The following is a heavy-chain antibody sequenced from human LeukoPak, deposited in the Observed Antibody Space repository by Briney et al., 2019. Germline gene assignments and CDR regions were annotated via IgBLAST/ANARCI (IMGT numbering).Heavy chain of an antibody. V-gene: IGHV4-59*11. CDR1: GGSISSHY. CDR3: ARDRSRRSSSWTRGDWFDP. Sequence: SETLSLTCTVSGGSISSHYWSWIRQPPGKGLEWIGYIYYSGSTNYNPSLKSRVTISVDTSKNQFSLKLSSVTAADTAVYYCARDRSRRSSSWTRGDWFDPWGQGTLVTVSS. D-gene: IGHD6-13*01. CDR2: IYYSGST. J-gene: IGHJ5*02.